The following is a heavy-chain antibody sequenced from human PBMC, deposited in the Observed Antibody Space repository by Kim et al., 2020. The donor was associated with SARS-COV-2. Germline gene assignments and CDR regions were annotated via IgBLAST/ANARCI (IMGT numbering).Heavy chain of an antibody. V-gene: IGHV5-51*01. CDR1: GYNFASYW. J-gene: IGHJ3*02. D-gene: IGHD3-22*01. CDR2: IYPDDSDT. Sequence: GESLKISCKGSGYNFASYWIGWVRQMPGKGLEWMGIIYPDDSDTTYSPSFQGQVTISADKSISTAYLQWSSLKAADTAMYYCARNPTLDSSVYSGGFDIWGQGTVVTVSS. CDR3: ARNPTLDSSVYSGGFDI.